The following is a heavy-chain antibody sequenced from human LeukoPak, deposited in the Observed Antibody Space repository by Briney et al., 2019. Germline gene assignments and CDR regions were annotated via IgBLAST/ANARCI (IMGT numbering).Heavy chain of an antibody. CDR1: GLTLSSHW. Sequence: GGSLRLSCEVSGLTLSSHWMTWVRQAPGRGLEWVANIKPDGSAEYYAASVKGRFTVSRDNAKNSLYLQMTSLRVEDTAIYYCARANNSSWHNWGQGALVTVSS. D-gene: IGHD2-15*01. J-gene: IGHJ4*02. CDR3: ARANNSSWHN. CDR2: IKPDGSAE. V-gene: IGHV3-7*01.